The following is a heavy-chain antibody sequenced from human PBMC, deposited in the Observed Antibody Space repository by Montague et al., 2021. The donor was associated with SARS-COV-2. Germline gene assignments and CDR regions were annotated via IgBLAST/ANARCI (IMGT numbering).Heavy chain of an antibody. CDR1: GFTFSSYE. Sequence: SLRLSCAASGFTFSSYEINWVRQAPGKGLEWVSYINHSGSTIYYADSVKGRFTISRDNAKNSLYLQMSSLRAEDTAVYYCARQHDLCNGYFDYWGQGTLFTVSS. CDR2: INHSGSTI. D-gene: IGHD3-3*01. J-gene: IGHJ4*02. CDR3: ARQHDLCNGYFDY. V-gene: IGHV3-48*03.